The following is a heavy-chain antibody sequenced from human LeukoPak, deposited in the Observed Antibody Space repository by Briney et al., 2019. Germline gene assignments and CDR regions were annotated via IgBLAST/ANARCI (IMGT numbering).Heavy chain of an antibody. CDR3: ARASSSWYFGY. CDR1: GYTFTSYG. CDR2: ISAYNGNT. J-gene: IGHJ4*02. D-gene: IGHD6-13*01. Sequence: ASVTVSCTASGYTFTSYGISWVRQAPGQGLEWMGWISAYNGNTNYAQKLQGRVTMTTDTSTSTAYMELRSLRSDDTAVYYCARASSSWYFGYWGQGTLVTVSS. V-gene: IGHV1-18*01.